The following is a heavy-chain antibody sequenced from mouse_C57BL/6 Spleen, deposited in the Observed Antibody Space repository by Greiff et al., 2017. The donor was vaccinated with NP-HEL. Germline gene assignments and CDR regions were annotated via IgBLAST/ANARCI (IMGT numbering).Heavy chain of an antibody. Sequence: QVQLQQSGAELVKPGASVKISCKASGYAFSSYWMNWVKQRPGKGLEWIGQIYPGDGDTNYNGKFKGKATLTADKSSSTAYMQLSSLTSEDSAVYFCARRVLGSSCDYWGKGTTLTVSS. CDR2: IYPGDGDT. CDR3: ARRVLGSSCDY. J-gene: IGHJ2*01. V-gene: IGHV1-80*01. CDR1: GYAFSSYW. D-gene: IGHD5-1*01.